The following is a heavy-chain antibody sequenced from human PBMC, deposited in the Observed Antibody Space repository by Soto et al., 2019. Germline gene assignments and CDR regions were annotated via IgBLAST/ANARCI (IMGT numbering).Heavy chain of an antibody. J-gene: IGHJ1*01. Sequence: SETLSLTCTVSGGSISSYYWSWIRQPPGKGLEWIGDIYYSGSTNYNPSLKSRVTISVDTSKNQFSLKLSSVTAADTAVYYCASVRSDCGGDCYPSLYFQHWGQGTLVTVSS. CDR3: ASVRSDCGGDCYPSLYFQH. CDR2: IYYSGST. V-gene: IGHV4-59*01. D-gene: IGHD2-21*02. CDR1: GGSISSYY.